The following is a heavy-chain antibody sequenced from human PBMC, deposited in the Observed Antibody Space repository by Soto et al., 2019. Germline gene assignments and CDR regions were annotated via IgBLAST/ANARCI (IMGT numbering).Heavy chain of an antibody. V-gene: IGHV1-18*01. CDR3: ARDLYYSSGRYFDHDAFDI. D-gene: IGHD6-19*01. CDR1: GYDFSSDG. J-gene: IGHJ3*02. Sequence: ASVKVYCKASGYDFSSDGISWGRQAPGQGLEWMGWISPHNDRTKYARRFQDRVTMTTETPTSTVYMELGSLRSDDTAVYYCARDLYYSSGRYFDHDAFDIWGQGTVVTVSS. CDR2: ISPHNDRT.